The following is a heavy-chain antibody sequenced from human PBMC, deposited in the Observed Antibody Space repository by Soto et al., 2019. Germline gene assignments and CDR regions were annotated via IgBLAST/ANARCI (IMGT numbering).Heavy chain of an antibody. Sequence: SETLSLTCTVSGGSISSSSYYWGWIRQPPGKGLEWIGYIYYSGSTNYNPSLKSRVTISVDTSKNQFSLKLSSVTAADTAVYYCARREGTAISGPFDYWGQGTLVTVSS. D-gene: IGHD5-18*01. CDR3: ARREGTAISGPFDY. CDR1: GGSISSSSYY. J-gene: IGHJ4*02. CDR2: IYYSGST. V-gene: IGHV4-61*05.